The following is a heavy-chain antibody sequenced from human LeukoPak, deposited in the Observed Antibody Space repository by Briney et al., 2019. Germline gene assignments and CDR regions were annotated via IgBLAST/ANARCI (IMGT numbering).Heavy chain of an antibody. J-gene: IGHJ6*02. Sequence: GASVTVSCTASGYTFTSYYMHWVRQATGQRPEWMGWMSPNSGDTGYAQKFQDRVTMTRNTSISTAYMELSSLRSEDTAVYYCARVSTAHLHSSSWYPRDYYYYGMDVWGQGTTVTVSS. CDR1: GYTFTSYY. CDR2: MSPNSGDT. CDR3: ARVSTAHLHSSSWYPRDYYYYGMDV. V-gene: IGHV1-8*02. D-gene: IGHD6-13*01.